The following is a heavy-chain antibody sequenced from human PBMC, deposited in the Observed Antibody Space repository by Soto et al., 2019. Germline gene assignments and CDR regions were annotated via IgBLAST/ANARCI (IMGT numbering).Heavy chain of an antibody. J-gene: IGHJ4*02. CDR1: GGSTSSDNY. Sequence: SETLSLTCTVSGGSTSSDNYWSWIRQPPGKGLEWIGHIYYSGNTDYNPSLKSRLAISIDTSKNQFSLELSSVTAADTAVYFCAREGGESSDGLYYFDSWGQGSLVTVSS. D-gene: IGHD3-16*01. V-gene: IGHV4-30-4*01. CDR2: IYYSGNT. CDR3: AREGGESSDGLYYFDS.